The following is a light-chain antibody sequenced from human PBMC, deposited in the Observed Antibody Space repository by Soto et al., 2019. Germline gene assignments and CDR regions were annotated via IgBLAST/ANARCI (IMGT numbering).Light chain of an antibody. CDR1: SGDVGGYNY. CDR3: CSFTSSTTYV. Sequence: QSVLAQPASVAGSLGQSITISCTGTSGDVGGYNYVCWYQQQPCKAPKLIISEVSNRPSGISNRFSGSKSGNTASLIISGLQAEDEADYYCCSFTSSTTYVFGTGTKVTVL. J-gene: IGLJ1*01. CDR2: EVS. V-gene: IGLV2-14*01.